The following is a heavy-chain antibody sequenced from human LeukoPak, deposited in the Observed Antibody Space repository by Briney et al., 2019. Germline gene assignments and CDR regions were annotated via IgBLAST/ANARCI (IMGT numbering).Heavy chain of an antibody. CDR1: GFTFSSYW. V-gene: IGHV3-7*03. CDR2: IKQDGSEK. Sequence: QPGGSLRLSCAASGFTFSSYWMSCVRQAPGKGLEWVANIKQDGSEKYYVDSVKGRFTISRDNAKNSLYLQMNSLRAEDTAVYYCARDEYDILTGKELDYWGQGTLVSVSS. CDR3: ARDEYDILTGKELDY. D-gene: IGHD3-9*01. J-gene: IGHJ4*02.